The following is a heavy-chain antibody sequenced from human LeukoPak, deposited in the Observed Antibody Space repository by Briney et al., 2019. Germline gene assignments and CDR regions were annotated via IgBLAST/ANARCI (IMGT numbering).Heavy chain of an antibody. J-gene: IGHJ4*02. D-gene: IGHD6-19*01. Sequence: SETLSLTCTVSGGSISSYYWSWIRQPPGKGLEWIGYIYYSGSTNHNPSLKSRVAISVDTSKNQFSLKLSSVTAADTAVYYCARGGTYSSGGEGSYFDYWGQGTLVTVSS. CDR1: GGSISSYY. V-gene: IGHV4-59*01. CDR3: ARGGTYSSGGEGSYFDY. CDR2: IYYSGST.